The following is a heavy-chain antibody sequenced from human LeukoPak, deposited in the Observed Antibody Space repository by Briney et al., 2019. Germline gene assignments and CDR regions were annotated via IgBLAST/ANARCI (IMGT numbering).Heavy chain of an antibody. Sequence: GASVRVSGTASGYTFTSYGISWVRQAPGQGLEWMGWISAYNGNTNYAQKLQGRVTMTTDTSTSTAYMELRSLRSDDTAVYYCARLVVVAATDAFDIWGQGTMVTVSS. D-gene: IGHD2-15*01. J-gene: IGHJ3*02. V-gene: IGHV1-18*01. CDR2: ISAYNGNT. CDR1: GYTFTSYG. CDR3: ARLVVVAATDAFDI.